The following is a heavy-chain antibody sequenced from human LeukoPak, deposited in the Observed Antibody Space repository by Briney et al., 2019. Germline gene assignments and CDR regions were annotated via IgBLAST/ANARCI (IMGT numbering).Heavy chain of an antibody. J-gene: IGHJ4*02. V-gene: IGHV1-69*13. Sequence: SVKASCKASGGTFSSYAISWVRQAPGQGLEWMGGIIPIFGTANYAQKFQGRVTITADESTSTAYMELSSLRSEDTAVYYCASTYYDFWSGRNKKSGFDYWGQGTPVTVSS. CDR1: GGTFSSYA. CDR3: ASTYYDFWSGRNKKSGFDY. D-gene: IGHD3-3*01. CDR2: IIPIFGTA.